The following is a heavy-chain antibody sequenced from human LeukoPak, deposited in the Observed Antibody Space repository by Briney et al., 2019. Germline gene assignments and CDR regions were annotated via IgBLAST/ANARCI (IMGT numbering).Heavy chain of an antibody. V-gene: IGHV2-5*02. J-gene: IGHJ4*02. CDR2: IYWDDDK. CDR3: AHSRGPRIVGAKLFDY. CDR1: GFSLSTSGVG. D-gene: IGHD1-26*01. Sequence: SGPTLVNPTQTLTLTCTFSGFSLSTSGVGVGWIRQPPGKALEWLALIYWDDDKHYSPSLKSRLTITKDTSKNQVVLAMTNTDPVDTATYYCAHSRGPRIVGAKLFDYWGQGTLVTVSS.